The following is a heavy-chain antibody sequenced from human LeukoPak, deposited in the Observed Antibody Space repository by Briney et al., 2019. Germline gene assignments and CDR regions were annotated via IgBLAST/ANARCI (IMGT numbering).Heavy chain of an antibody. Sequence: SETLSLTCTVSSGSISTYYWNWIRQPPGKGLERIGSVYYSGSTNYNPSLKSRVTISVDTSKNRFSLKLSSVTAADTAVFYCARGGSRSYTSSTLNYWGQGTLVTVSS. J-gene: IGHJ4*02. CDR3: ARGGSRSYTSSTLNY. CDR2: VYYSGST. CDR1: SGSISTYY. D-gene: IGHD6-6*01. V-gene: IGHV4-59*01.